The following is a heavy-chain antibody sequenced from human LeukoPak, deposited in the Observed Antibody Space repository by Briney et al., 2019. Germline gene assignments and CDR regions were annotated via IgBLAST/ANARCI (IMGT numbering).Heavy chain of an antibody. D-gene: IGHD4-17*01. Sequence: SQTLSLTCAISGDSVSSNSAAWNWIRQSPSRGLEWLGRTYYRSKWYNDYAVSVKSRITINPDTSKNQFSLQLNSVTPEDTAVYYCARDSPLTTVTTFPYWYFDLWGRGTLVAVSS. CDR1: GDSVSSNSAA. CDR3: ARDSPLTTVTTFPYWYFDL. V-gene: IGHV6-1*01. CDR2: TYYRSKWYN. J-gene: IGHJ2*01.